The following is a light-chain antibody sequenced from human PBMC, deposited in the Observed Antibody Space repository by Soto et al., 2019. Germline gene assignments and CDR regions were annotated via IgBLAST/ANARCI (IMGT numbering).Light chain of an antibody. CDR3: QQYGSSPSWT. Sequence: EIVLTQSPATLSLSPGERATLSCRASESVSRDLAWYQQRPGQAPRLLICGASSRATGIPDRFSGSGSGTDFSLTIRRLEPEDFAVYYCQQYGSSPSWTFGQGTKVDIK. V-gene: IGKV3-20*01. J-gene: IGKJ1*01. CDR1: ESVSRD. CDR2: GAS.